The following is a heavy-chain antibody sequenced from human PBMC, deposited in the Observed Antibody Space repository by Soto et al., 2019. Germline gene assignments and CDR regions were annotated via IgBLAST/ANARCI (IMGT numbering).Heavy chain of an antibody. CDR1: GFSVSSGSDY. D-gene: IGHD1-1*01. V-gene: IGHV4-61*01. J-gene: IGHJ3*02. CDR3: ARYDGNDAFDI. Sequence: SETLSLTCTVSGFSVSSGSDYWSWIRQPPGKGLEWIGYIYYSGSTNYNPSLKSRVTISVDTSKNQFSLKLSSVTAADTAVYYCARYDGNDAFDIWGQGTMVTVSS. CDR2: IYYSGST.